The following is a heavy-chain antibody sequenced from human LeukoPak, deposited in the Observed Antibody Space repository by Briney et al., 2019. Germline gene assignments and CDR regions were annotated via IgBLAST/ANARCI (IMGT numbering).Heavy chain of an antibody. CDR1: GFNFSIYW. J-gene: IGHJ4*02. Sequence: PGGSLRLSCAASGFNFSIYWMHWVRQAPGKGLVWVSHINTDGSSPTYADSVKGRFTISRDNAKNTLYLQLNSLRAEDTAMYYCVRSSLDFWGQGTQVTVSP. CDR3: VRSSLDF. V-gene: IGHV3-74*01. CDR2: INTDGSSP.